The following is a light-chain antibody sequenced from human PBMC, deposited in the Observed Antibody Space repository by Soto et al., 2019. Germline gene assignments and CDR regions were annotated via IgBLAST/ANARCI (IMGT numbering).Light chain of an antibody. Sequence: QSVLTQPASVSGSPGQSITISCTGTSSDVGGYHYVSWYQQYLGKAPKLMIYDVSNRPSGVSNRFSGSKSGNTASLTISGLQAEDEADYYCSSYTSSSTLRVFGGGTKLTVL. CDR2: DVS. CDR3: SSYTSSSTLRV. V-gene: IGLV2-14*01. J-gene: IGLJ2*01. CDR1: SSDVGGYHY.